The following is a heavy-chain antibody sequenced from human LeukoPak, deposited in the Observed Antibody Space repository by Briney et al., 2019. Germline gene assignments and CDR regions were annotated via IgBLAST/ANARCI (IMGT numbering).Heavy chain of an antibody. CDR2: ISGGSSTI. CDR1: GFTLSSYS. CDR3: ARVGSNQWLDY. Sequence: GGSLRLSWAASGFTLSSYSMNWVRQAPGKGLEWVSYISGGSSTIYNADSVKGRFTISRDNAKNLLYLLMDTLRAEDTAVYYCARVGSNQWLDYWGQGTLVTVSS. V-gene: IGHV3-48*01. J-gene: IGHJ4*02. D-gene: IGHD6-19*01.